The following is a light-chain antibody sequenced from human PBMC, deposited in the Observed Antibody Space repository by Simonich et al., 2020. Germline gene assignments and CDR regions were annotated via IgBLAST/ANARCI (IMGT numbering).Light chain of an antibody. V-gene: IGLV2-14*01. CDR3: SSYTSSSLWV. J-gene: IGLJ3*02. Sequence: QSALTQPVSVSGSPGQSITIYCTGTSSDGGGYNYFSWYQQHPGKAPKLMIYDVSKRPSGVSNRFSGSKSGNTASLTISGLQAEDEADYYCSSYTSSSLWVFGGGTKLTVL. CDR1: SSDGGGYNY. CDR2: DVS.